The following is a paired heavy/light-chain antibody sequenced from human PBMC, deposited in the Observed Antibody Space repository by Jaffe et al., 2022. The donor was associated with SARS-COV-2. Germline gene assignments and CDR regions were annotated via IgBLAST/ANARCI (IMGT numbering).Heavy chain of an antibody. D-gene: IGHD3-22*01. CDR3: AHGDYSDSSGYLPSYYFDY. CDR2: IYWDDDK. Sequence: QITLKESGPTLVKPTQTLTLTCTFSGFSLSTNAVGVGWIRQPPGKALEWLALIYWDDDKRYRPSLKSRLTITKDTSKNQVVLTVTNMDPVDTATYYCAHGDYSDSSGYLPSYYFDYWGQGTLVTVSS. CDR1: GFSLSTNAVG. J-gene: IGHJ4*02. V-gene: IGHV2-5*02.
Light chain of an antibody. V-gene: IGKV4-1*01. Sequence: DIVMTQSPDSLAVSLGERATINCKSSQNILYSSNNKNYLAWYQQKPGQPPKLLIYWASTRESGVPDRFSGSGSGTDFTLTISSLQAEDVAVYYCQQYYTTPSTFGQGTKLEIK. CDR2: WAS. CDR3: QQYYTTPST. CDR1: QNILYSSNNKNY. J-gene: IGKJ2*01.